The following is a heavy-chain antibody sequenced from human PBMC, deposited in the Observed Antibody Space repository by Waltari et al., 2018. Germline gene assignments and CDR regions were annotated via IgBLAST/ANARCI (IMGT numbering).Heavy chain of an antibody. D-gene: IGHD3-10*01. CDR1: GGSISSHY. J-gene: IGHJ3*02. V-gene: IGHV4-59*11. CDR2: IYYSGST. Sequence: QVQLQESGPGLVKPSETLSLTCTVSGGSISSHYWSWIRQPPGKGLEWIGYIYYSGSTYYNPSLKSRVTISVDTSKNQFSLKLSSVTAADTAVYYCARDGGSGSYSDAFDIWGQGTMVTVSS. CDR3: ARDGGSGSYSDAFDI.